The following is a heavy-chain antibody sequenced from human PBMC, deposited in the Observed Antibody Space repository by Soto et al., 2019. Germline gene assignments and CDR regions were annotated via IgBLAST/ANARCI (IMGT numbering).Heavy chain of an antibody. D-gene: IGHD5-18*01. J-gene: IGHJ6*02. V-gene: IGHV1-46*01. CDR1: GLSFSDYF. CDR3: ARERNTGYDYSYYYGMDV. Sequence: ASVKVSCKASGLSFSDYFMHWVRQAPGQGLEWMGIINPSGDSRNYAQKFQGRVTITRDTSTSTVYMDLSSLRYEDTAVYYCARERNTGYDYSYYYGMDVWGQGTTVTVSS. CDR2: INPSGDSR.